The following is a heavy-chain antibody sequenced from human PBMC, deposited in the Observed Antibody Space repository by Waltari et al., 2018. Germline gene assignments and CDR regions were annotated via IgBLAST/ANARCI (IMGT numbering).Heavy chain of an antibody. CDR1: GGSISSSNW. J-gene: IGHJ6*02. D-gene: IGHD3-16*01. CDR2: IYHSGST. Sequence: QVQLQESGPGLVKPSGTLSLTCAVSGGSISSSNWWSWVRQPPGKGREGIGEIYHSGSTNYNPSLKSRVTISVDKSKNQFSLKLSSVTAADTAVYYCARDLGITFGGVDEDYYYYGMDVWGQGTTVTVSS. CDR3: ARDLGITFGGVDEDYYYYGMDV. V-gene: IGHV4-4*02.